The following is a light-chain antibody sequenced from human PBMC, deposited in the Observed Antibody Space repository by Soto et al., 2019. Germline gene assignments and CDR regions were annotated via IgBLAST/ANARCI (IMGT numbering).Light chain of an antibody. J-gene: IGKJ1*01. CDR2: SAS. CDR1: QNLGTLY. V-gene: IGKV3-20*01. Sequence: EIVLTQSTGTLSLSPGERGTLSCRASQNLGTLYLAWFQQKSGQAPRLLIYSASRRATGIPDRFTGSGSGTEFTLTISSLQSEDFAVYWCQQYDSSPRTFGQGTKVDIK. CDR3: QQYDSSPRT.